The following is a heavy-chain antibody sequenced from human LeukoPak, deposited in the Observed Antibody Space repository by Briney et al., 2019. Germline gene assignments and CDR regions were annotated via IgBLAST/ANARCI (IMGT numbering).Heavy chain of an antibody. D-gene: IGHD3-16*01. J-gene: IGHJ4*02. Sequence: SGPTLVNPTQTLTLTCAFSGFSLSTSGVGVGWIRQPPGKALEWLALIYWDDDKRYSPSLKSRLTITKDTSKNQVVLTMTNMDPVDTATYYCAHVALGVWFMGYSRSLCYFDYWGQGTLVTVSS. CDR3: AHVALGVWFMGYSRSLCYFDY. V-gene: IGHV2-5*02. CDR1: GFSLSTSGVG. CDR2: IYWDDDK.